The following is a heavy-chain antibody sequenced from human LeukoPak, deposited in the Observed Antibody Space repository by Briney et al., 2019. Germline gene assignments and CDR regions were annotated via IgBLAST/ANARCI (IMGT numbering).Heavy chain of an antibody. CDR2: IYYSGST. D-gene: IGHD6-13*01. Sequence: PSETLSLTCTVSGGSISSYYWSWIRQPPGKGLEWIGYIYYSGSTNYNPSLKSRVTISVDTSKNQFSLKLSSVTAADTAVYYCARVASSSWYNWFDPWGQGTLVTVSS. CDR1: GGSISSYY. CDR3: ARVASSSWYNWFDP. J-gene: IGHJ5*02. V-gene: IGHV4-59*01.